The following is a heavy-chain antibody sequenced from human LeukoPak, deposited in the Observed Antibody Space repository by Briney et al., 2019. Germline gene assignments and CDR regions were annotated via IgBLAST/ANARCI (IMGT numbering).Heavy chain of an antibody. CDR2: INHSGGT. D-gene: IGHD6-13*01. V-gene: IGHV4-34*01. Sequence: SETLSLTCAVYGGSFSGYYWSWIRQPPEKGLEWIGEINHSGGTNYNPSLKSRVTISVDTSKNQFSLKLSSVTAEDTAVYYCARGGSSWYGAVYYYYYMDVWGKGTTVTVSS. J-gene: IGHJ6*03. CDR1: GGSFSGYY. CDR3: ARGGSSWYGAVYYYYYMDV.